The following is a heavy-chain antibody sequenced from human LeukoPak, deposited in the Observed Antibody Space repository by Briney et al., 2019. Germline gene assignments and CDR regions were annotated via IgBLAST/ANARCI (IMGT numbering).Heavy chain of an antibody. Sequence: SETPSLTCAVYGGSFSGYYWSWIRQPPGKGLEWIGEINHSGSTNYNPSLKSRVTISVDTSKNQFSLKLSSVTAADTAVYYCARGPPYIVFDYWGQGTLVTVSS. D-gene: IGHD1-26*01. CDR3: ARGPPYIVFDY. CDR2: INHSGST. V-gene: IGHV4-34*01. CDR1: GGSFSGYY. J-gene: IGHJ4*02.